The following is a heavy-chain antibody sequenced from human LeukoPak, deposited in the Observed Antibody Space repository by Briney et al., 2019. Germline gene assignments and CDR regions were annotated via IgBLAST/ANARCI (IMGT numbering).Heavy chain of an antibody. CDR3: AKDLSSVLRSGYFDY. CDR1: GFTFSSYA. V-gene: IGHV3-30-3*02. CDR2: ISYDGSNK. J-gene: IGHJ4*02. Sequence: GGSLRLSCAASGFTFSSYAMHWVRQAPGKGLEWVAVISYDGSNKYYADSVKGRFTISRDNSKNTLYLQMNSLRAEDTAVYYCAKDLSSVLRSGYFDYWGQGTLVTVSS. D-gene: IGHD2/OR15-2a*01.